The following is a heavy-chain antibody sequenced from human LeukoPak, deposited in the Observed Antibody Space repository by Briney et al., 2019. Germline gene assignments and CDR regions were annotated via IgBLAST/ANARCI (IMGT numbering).Heavy chain of an antibody. D-gene: IGHD3-22*01. CDR2: FSGSGGST. CDR3: AKDDYYDTSGYRD. CDR1: GFTFSNYG. V-gene: IGHV3-23*01. Sequence: PGGSLRLSCAASGFTFSNYGMSWVRQAPGKGLEWVSGFSGSGGSTYYADSVKGRITISRDSSKNTLYLQMNSLRAEDTAVYYCAKDDYYDTSGYRDWGQGTLVTVSS. J-gene: IGHJ4*02.